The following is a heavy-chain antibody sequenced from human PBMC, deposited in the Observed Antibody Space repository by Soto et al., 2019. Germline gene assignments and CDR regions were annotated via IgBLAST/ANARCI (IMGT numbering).Heavy chain of an antibody. CDR2: INPGGGST. CDR1: GYTFTSYY. J-gene: IGHJ4*02. Sequence: VASVKVSGNASGYTFTSYYMHWVRQAPRQGLEWMGIINPGGGSTSYAQKFQGRVTMTRDTSTSTVYMARSRLRSEDTAVYYCARAFQGSTEVTPATLDYWGQVTPVTVYS. D-gene: IGHD2-15*01. CDR3: ARAFQGSTEVTPATLDY. V-gene: IGHV1-46*01.